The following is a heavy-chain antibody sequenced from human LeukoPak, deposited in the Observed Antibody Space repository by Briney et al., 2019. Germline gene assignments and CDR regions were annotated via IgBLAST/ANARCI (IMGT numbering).Heavy chain of an antibody. J-gene: IGHJ4*02. V-gene: IGHV3-23*01. D-gene: IGHD6-13*01. CDR1: GFTFSSYS. CDR2: ISGSADDT. Sequence: GGSLRLSCAASGFTFSSYSMNWVRQAPGKGLEWVSAISGSADDTYYADSVKGRFTISRDNSKSTLYLQMNSLRAEDTAVYYCAVRIAAGYWGQGTLVTVSS. CDR3: AVRIAAGY.